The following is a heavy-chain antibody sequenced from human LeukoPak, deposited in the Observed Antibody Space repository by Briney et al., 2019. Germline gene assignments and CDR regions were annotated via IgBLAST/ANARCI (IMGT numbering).Heavy chain of an antibody. CDR1: EFTFTTYG. J-gene: IGHJ4*02. CDR3: ARDWKTNSFDY. CDR2: ICYDGSNI. Sequence: GGSLTLSCAASEFTFTTYGMHWVRQAPAKGQEWVAFICYDGSNIYYANYVKGRFTISRDISKNTLYLQMDSLRAEDTAIYYCARDWKTNSFDYWGQGTLVTVSS. D-gene: IGHD1-1*01. V-gene: IGHV3-33*01.